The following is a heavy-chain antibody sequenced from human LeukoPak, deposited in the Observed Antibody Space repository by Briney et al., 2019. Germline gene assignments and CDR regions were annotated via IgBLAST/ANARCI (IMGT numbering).Heavy chain of an antibody. Sequence: GASVKVSCKASGYTFTSYGISWGRQAPGQGLEWMGWISAYNGNTNYAQKLQGRVTMTTDTSTRTAYMEPRSLRSQDTAVYSSPRGLSVLGVVSYYFHYWGQGTLVTVSS. D-gene: IGHD3-3*01. CDR3: PRGLSVLGVVSYYFHY. J-gene: IGHJ4*02. CDR2: ISAYNGNT. V-gene: IGHV1-18*01. CDR1: GYTFTSYG.